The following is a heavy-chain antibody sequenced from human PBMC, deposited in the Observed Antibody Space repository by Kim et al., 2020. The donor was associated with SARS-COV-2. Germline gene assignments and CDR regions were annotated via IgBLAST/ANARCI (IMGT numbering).Heavy chain of an antibody. Sequence: SVKVSCKASGGTFSSYAISWVRQAPGQGLEWMGGIIPIFGTANYAQKFQGRVTITADESTSTAYMELSSLRSEDTAVYYCARDGGSPEIDYYYGMDVWGQGTTVTVSS. J-gene: IGHJ6*02. CDR3: ARDGGSPEIDYYYGMDV. CDR2: IIPIFGTA. V-gene: IGHV1-69*13. D-gene: IGHD1-26*01. CDR1: GGTFSSYA.